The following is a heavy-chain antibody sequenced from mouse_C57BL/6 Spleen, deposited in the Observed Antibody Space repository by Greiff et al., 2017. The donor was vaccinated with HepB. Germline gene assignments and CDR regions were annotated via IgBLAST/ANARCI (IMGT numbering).Heavy chain of an antibody. CDR2: IDPEDGDT. CDR1: GFNIKDYY. J-gene: IGHJ1*03. D-gene: IGHD1-1*01. V-gene: IGHV14-1*01. CDR3: TTPLYYGSSYGYFDV. Sequence: DVQLQQSGAELVRPGASVKLSCTASGFNIKDYYMHWVKQRPEQGLEWIGRIDPEDGDTEYAPKFQGKATMTADTSSNTAYLQLSSLTSEDTAVYYCTTPLYYGSSYGYFDVWGTRTTVTVSS.